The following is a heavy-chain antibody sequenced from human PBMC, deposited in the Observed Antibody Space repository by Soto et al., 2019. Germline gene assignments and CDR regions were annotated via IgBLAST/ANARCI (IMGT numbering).Heavy chain of an antibody. Sequence: SETLSLTCTVSGDSISTFYWGWMRQSPGKELEWIGYVYYTGSTNYNPSLKSRVTISVDRSKNQFPLKLTSANAADTAVYYCARGRTVRNYADDSSDYFYFFDYWGQGTQVTVSS. CDR3: ARGRTVRNYADDSSDYFYFFDY. V-gene: IGHV4-59*01. J-gene: IGHJ4*02. CDR2: VYYTGST. CDR1: GDSISTFY. D-gene: IGHD3-22*01.